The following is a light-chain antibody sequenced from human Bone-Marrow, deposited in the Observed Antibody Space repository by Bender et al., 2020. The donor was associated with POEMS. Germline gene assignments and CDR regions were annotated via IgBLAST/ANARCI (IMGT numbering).Light chain of an antibody. CDR1: SNDVGTYNY. CDR2: DVS. J-gene: IGLJ3*02. Sequence: QSALTQPASVSGSPGQSITISCTGTSNDVGTYNYVSWYQQHPGKAPKLMIYDVSNRPSGISNRFSGSKSGNTASLTISGLQAEDEADYYCQSYDNSLGGWVFGGGTKLTVL. V-gene: IGLV2-14*03. CDR3: QSYDNSLGGWV.